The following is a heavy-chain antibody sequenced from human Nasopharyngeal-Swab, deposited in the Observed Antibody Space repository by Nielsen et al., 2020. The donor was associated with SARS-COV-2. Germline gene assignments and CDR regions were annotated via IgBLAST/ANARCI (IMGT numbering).Heavy chain of an antibody. V-gene: IGHV4-34*01. CDR1: GGSFSGYY. CDR3: ARGNSGSGWTDFDY. J-gene: IGHJ4*02. CDR2: INHSRST. D-gene: IGHD6-19*01. Sequence: SETLSLTCAVYGGSFSGYYWSWIRQPPGKGLEWIGEINHSRSTNYNPSLKSRVTISVDTSKNQFSLKLSSVTAADTAVYYCARGNSGSGWTDFDYWGQGTLVTVSS.